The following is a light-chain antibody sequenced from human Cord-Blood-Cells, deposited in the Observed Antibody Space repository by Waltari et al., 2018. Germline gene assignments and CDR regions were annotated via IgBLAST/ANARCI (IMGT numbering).Light chain of an antibody. Sequence: DIVMPHHPLCLHVTTGEPASISCRASQGLLLSNGYNYLDWYLQKPGHSPQLLIYLGSNRACGVPDRFSGSGSGTDFTLKISRVEAEDVGVYYCMQALQTPLTFGGGTKVEIK. J-gene: IGKJ4*01. CDR2: LGS. CDR3: MQALQTPLT. CDR1: QGLLLSNGYNY. V-gene: IGKV2-28*01.